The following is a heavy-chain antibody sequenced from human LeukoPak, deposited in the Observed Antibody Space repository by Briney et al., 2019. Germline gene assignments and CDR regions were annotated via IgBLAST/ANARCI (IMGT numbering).Heavy chain of an antibody. CDR3: ARGGWYFDY. V-gene: IGHV4-34*01. Sequence: SETLSLTCAVYGGSFSGYYWSWIRQPPGKGLEWIGEINHSGSTNYNPSLKSRVTISVDTSKNQFPLKLSSVTAADTAVYYCARGGWYFDYWGQGTLVTVSS. CDR2: INHSGST. CDR1: GGSFSGYY. J-gene: IGHJ4*02.